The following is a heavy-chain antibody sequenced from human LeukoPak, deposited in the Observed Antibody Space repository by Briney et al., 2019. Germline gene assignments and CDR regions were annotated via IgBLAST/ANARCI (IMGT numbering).Heavy chain of an antibody. J-gene: IGHJ4*02. CDR3: AKDSARYFDRLLSLFDY. Sequence: GGSLRLSCAASGFTFSSYAMSWVRQAPGKGLEWVSAISGSGGSTYYADSVKGRFTISRDNSKNTLYLQMNSLRAEDTAVYYCAKDSARYFDRLLSLFDYWGQGTLVTVSS. CDR2: ISGSGGST. D-gene: IGHD3-9*01. CDR1: GFTFSSYA. V-gene: IGHV3-23*01.